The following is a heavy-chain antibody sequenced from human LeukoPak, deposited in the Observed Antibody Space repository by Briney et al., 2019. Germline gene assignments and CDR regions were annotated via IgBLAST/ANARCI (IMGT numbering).Heavy chain of an antibody. D-gene: IGHD6-13*01. CDR3: AREAGSSSWYNY. Sequence: SETLSLTCTVSGYSISSGYYWGWIRQPPGKGLEWIGSIYHSGSTYYNPSLKSRVTISVDTSKNQFSLKLSSVTAADTAVYYCAREAGSSSWYNYWGQGTLVTVSS. J-gene: IGHJ4*02. V-gene: IGHV4-38-2*02. CDR1: GYSISSGYY. CDR2: IYHSGST.